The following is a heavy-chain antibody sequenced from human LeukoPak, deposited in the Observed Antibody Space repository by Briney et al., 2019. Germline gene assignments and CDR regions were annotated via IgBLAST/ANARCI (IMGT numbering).Heavy chain of an antibody. CDR2: IYYSGST. D-gene: IGHD5-24*01. Sequence: PSETLSLTCTVSGGSVSSGSYYWSWIRQPPGKGLEWIGYIYYSGSTNYNPSLKSRVTISVDTSKNQFSLKLSSVTAADTAVYYCAREGRRDGSSYGMDVWGQGTTVTVSS. J-gene: IGHJ6*02. V-gene: IGHV4-61*01. CDR1: GGSVSSGSYY. CDR3: AREGRRDGSSYGMDV.